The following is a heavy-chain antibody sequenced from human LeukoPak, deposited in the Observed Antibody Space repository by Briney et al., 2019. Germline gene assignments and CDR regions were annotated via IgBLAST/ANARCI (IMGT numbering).Heavy chain of an antibody. CDR3: ARYSGEEGFVF. CDR1: GFTFSSYW. D-gene: IGHD1-26*01. J-gene: IGHJ4*02. Sequence: PGGSLRLSCAASGFTFSSYWMSWVRQAPGKGLEWVANIKQDGSDKYYADSVKGRFIISRDNAKNSLYLQMNSLRAEDTAVYYCARYSGEEGFVFWGQGTLVTVSS. CDR2: IKQDGSDK. V-gene: IGHV3-7*03.